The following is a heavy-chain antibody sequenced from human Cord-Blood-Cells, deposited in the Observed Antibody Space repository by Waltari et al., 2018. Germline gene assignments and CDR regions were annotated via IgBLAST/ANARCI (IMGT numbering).Heavy chain of an antibody. V-gene: IGHV4-39*01. CDR2: IYYSGST. CDR1: GGSISSSSYS. CDR3: ARKGIEAGSSSYYFDY. D-gene: IGHD6-6*01. J-gene: IGHJ4*02. Sequence: QLQLQESGPGLVKPSETLSLTCTVSGGSISSSSYSWGWIRQPPGKGLEWIGSIYYSGSTYYNPSLKSRVTISVDTSKNQFSLKLSSVTAADTAVYYCARKGIEAGSSSYYFDYWGQGTLVTVSS.